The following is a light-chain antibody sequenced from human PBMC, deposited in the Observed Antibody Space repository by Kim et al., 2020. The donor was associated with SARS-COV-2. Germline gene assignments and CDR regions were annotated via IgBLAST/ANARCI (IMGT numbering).Light chain of an antibody. V-gene: IGKV1-33*01. Sequence: DIKMTQSPSSLSASVGDKVTISCQASQDISKYLSWYHQRPGKTPKLMMYGSSNLEAGVPSRFSGSGSGTNFTFTINSLQPEDLGTYFCQQYDDLPLTFGPGTKVDI. CDR1: QDISKY. J-gene: IGKJ3*01. CDR3: QQYDDLPLT. CDR2: GSS.